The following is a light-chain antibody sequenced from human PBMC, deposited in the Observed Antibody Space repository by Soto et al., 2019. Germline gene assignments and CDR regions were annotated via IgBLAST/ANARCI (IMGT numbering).Light chain of an antibody. CDR3: HQFFATPYT. J-gene: IGKJ2*01. V-gene: IGKV3-15*01. CDR1: QSVSSN. Sequence: EIVMTQSPATLSVSPGERATLSCRASQSVSSNLAWYQQKPGQAPRLLIYGASTRATGIPARFSGSGSGTEFTLTISSLQSEDVAVYYCHQFFATPYTFGQGTKLEIK. CDR2: GAS.